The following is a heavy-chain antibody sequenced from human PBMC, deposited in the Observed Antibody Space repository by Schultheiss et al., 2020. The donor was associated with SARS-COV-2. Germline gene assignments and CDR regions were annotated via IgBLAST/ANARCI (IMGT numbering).Heavy chain of an antibody. J-gene: IGHJ4*02. CDR1: GFTFSSYG. Sequence: GGSLRLSCAASGFTFSSYGMHWVRQAPGKGLEWVAVISYDGSNKYYADSVKGRFTISRDNSKNTLYLQMNSLRAEDTAVYYCARVGPQGAGDYWGQGTLVTVSS. CDR2: ISYDGSNK. D-gene: IGHD1-26*01. V-gene: IGHV3-30*03. CDR3: ARVGPQGAGDY.